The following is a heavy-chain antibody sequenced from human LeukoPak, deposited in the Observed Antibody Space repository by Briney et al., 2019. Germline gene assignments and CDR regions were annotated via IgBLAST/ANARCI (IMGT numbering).Heavy chain of an antibody. D-gene: IGHD6-13*01. V-gene: IGHV3-23*01. CDR1: GFTFSSYA. J-gene: IGHJ4*02. Sequence: GGSLRLSCAASGFTFSSYAMNWVRQAPGKGLEWVSAISGSSDTIYYADPVKGRFTISRDNSENTLYLQMNSLRAEDTAVYYCAKRGDGTSWPGFDYWGQGTLVTVSS. CDR3: AKRGDGTSWPGFDY. CDR2: ISGSSDTI.